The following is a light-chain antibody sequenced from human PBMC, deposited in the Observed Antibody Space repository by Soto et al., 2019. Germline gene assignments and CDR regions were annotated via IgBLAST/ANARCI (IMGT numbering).Light chain of an antibody. CDR1: QSISNY. CDR2: AAS. J-gene: IGKJ2*01. CDR3: QQTYSSPHT. Sequence: DIQMTQSPSSLSASVGDRVTITCRASQSISNYLNWYQQKPGKAPKLLIYAASSLQSGVPSRFSGSASGTDFTLTISSLQPEDFATYYCQQTYSSPHTFGQGTKLEIK. V-gene: IGKV1-39*01.